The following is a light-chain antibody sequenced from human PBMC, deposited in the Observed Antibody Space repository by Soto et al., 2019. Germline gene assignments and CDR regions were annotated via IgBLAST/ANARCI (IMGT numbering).Light chain of an antibody. V-gene: IGKV1-33*01. CDR2: EAS. CDR1: QDISNN. CDR3: QQYDDLPRT. J-gene: IGKJ2*01. Sequence: DIQMTQSPSSLSASVGDRVTITCQASQDISNNLHWYQVKPGKAPKLLIYEASNLETVVSSRFSGSGSGTYFTFTINSLQPEDVATYYCQQYDDLPRTFGQGTKLQIK.